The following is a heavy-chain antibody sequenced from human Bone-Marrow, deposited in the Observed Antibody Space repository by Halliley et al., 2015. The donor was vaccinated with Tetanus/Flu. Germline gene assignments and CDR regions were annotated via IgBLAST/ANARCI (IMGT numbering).Heavy chain of an antibody. Sequence: TLSLTCSVSSGSISSGVYYWTWIRQRPGKGLEWIGNIFRTGSTNYNPSLKSLVTISVEIFKNQFSLKLKSATAADTAVYYCARGIADGPRRFTGMDVWGQGTTVTVAS. V-gene: IGHV4-31*01. D-gene: IGHD2-15*01. CDR2: IFRTGST. CDR3: ARGIADGPRRFTGMDV. CDR1: SGSISSGVYY. J-gene: IGHJ6*02.